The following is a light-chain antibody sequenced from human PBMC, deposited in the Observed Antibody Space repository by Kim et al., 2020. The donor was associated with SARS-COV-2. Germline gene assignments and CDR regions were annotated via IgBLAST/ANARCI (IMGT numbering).Light chain of an antibody. CDR3: QAWDSSVV. J-gene: IGLJ2*01. Sequence: SYELIQPPSVSVSPGQTASITCSGDKLGDKYACWYQQKPGQSPVLVIYQDNKRPSGIPERFSGSNSGNTATLTISGTQAMDEADYYCQAWDSSVVFGGGTQLTVL. CDR2: QDN. V-gene: IGLV3-1*01. CDR1: KLGDKY.